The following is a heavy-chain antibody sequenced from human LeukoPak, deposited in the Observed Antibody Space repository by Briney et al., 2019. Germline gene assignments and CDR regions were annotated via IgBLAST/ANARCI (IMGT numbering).Heavy chain of an antibody. D-gene: IGHD6-19*01. J-gene: IGHJ4*02. CDR2: ISHSGRST. Sequence: GGSPRLSCAASGFIFSDFDMSWVRQAPGKGLEWVSAISHSGRSTYYADSVKGRFTTSRDNSKNTLYLEMNSLRADDTAVYYCAKAVAVALDYWGQGTLVTVSS. CDR1: GFIFSDFD. V-gene: IGHV3-23*01. CDR3: AKAVAVALDY.